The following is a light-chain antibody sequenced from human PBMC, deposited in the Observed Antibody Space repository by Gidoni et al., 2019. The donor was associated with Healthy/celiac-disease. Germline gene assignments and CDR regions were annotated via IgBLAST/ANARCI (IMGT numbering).Light chain of an antibody. Sequence: DIQMTQSPSSLSASVGDRDTITCRASQSISSYLNWYQPKPGKAPKLLIYAASSLQSGVPSRFSGSGSGTDFTLTSSSLQPEDFATYYCQQSYSTPRTFGQGTKVEIK. CDR1: QSISSY. J-gene: IGKJ1*01. CDR2: AAS. V-gene: IGKV1-39*01. CDR3: QQSYSTPRT.